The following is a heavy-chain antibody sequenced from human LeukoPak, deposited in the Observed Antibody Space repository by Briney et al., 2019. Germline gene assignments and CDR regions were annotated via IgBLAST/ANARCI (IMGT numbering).Heavy chain of an antibody. D-gene: IGHD2-2*01. CDR3: TRTGNDQYYFDY. Sequence: GESLKISCKGSGYSFTSYWIGWVRQLPGKGLEWMGFIYPGDPDTRYSPSFQGQVTISADKSISTAYLQWSSLKASDTAIYYCTRTGNDQYYFDYWGQGTLVTVSS. V-gene: IGHV5-51*01. CDR2: IYPGDPDT. J-gene: IGHJ4*02. CDR1: GYSFTSYW.